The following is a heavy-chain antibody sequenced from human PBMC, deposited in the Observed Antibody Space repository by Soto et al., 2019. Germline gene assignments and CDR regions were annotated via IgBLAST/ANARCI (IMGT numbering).Heavy chain of an antibody. J-gene: IGHJ4*02. D-gene: IGHD2-15*01. CDR3: AKGSEVARQELDY. V-gene: IGHV3-30*18. CDR2: ISSDGSDK. CDR1: GFTFSNFG. Sequence: QVQLVESGGGVVQPGRSLRLSCAASGFTFSNFGMHWVRQAPGKRLEWVAVISSDGSDKYYSDSVKGRFTISRDNSKNTLFLQMNSLRVEHTAVYYCAKGSEVARQELDYWGQGTPVTVSS.